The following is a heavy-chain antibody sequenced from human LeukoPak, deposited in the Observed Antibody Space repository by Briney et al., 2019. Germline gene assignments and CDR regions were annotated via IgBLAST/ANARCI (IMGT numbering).Heavy chain of an antibody. CDR3: ARARIAARPEDYYYYLDV. D-gene: IGHD6-6*01. Sequence: ASVKVSCEASGYTFTSYDINWVRQAPGQGLEWMGWMNPNSGNTGYAQKFQGRVTITTNTSISTAYMELSSLRSEDTAVYYCARARIAARPEDYYYYLDVWGKGTTVTVSS. CDR1: GYTFTSYD. J-gene: IGHJ6*03. CDR2: MNPNSGNT. V-gene: IGHV1-8*03.